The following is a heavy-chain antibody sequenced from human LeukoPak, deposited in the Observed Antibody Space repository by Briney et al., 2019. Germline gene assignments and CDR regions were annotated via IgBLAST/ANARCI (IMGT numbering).Heavy chain of an antibody. CDR1: GFTVSSNY. D-gene: IGHD2-15*01. Sequence: GGSLRLSCAASGFTVSSNYMSWVRQAPGQGLEWVSVIYSGGSTYYADSVKGRFTISRDNSKNTLYHQMNSLRAEDTAVYYCARDSGAATRVYFDYWGQGTLVTVSS. CDR3: ARDSGAATRVYFDY. V-gene: IGHV3-53*01. J-gene: IGHJ4*02. CDR2: IYSGGST.